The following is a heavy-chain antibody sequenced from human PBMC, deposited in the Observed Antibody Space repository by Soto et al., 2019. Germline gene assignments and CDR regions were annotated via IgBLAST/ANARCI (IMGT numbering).Heavy chain of an antibody. V-gene: IGHV1-18*01. Sequence: GASGKVSCKASGYTFTSYGISWVRQAPGQGLEWMGWISAYNGNTNYAQRLQGRVTMTTDTSTSTAYMELRSLRSDDTAVYYCARFPQPAGGYYYMDVWGKGTTVTVSS. CDR2: ISAYNGNT. CDR3: ARFPQPAGGYYYMDV. J-gene: IGHJ6*03. D-gene: IGHD2-2*01. CDR1: GYTFTSYG.